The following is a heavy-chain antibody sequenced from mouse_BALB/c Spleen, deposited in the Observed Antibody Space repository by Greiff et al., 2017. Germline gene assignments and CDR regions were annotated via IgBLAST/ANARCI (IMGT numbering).Heavy chain of an antibody. CDR1: GFTFSSFG. CDR2: ISSGSSTI. V-gene: IGHV5-17*02. Sequence: EVQRVESGGGLVQPGGSRKLSCAASGFTFSSFGMHWVRQAPEKGLEWVAYISSGSSTIYYADTVKGRFTISRDNPKNTLFLQMTSLRSEDTAMYYCARSQYPDYYAMDYWGQGTSVTVSS. J-gene: IGHJ4*01. CDR3: ARSQYPDYYAMDY. D-gene: IGHD6-1*01.